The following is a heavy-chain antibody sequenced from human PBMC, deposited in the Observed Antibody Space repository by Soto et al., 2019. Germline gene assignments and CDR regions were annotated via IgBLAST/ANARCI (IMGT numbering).Heavy chain of an antibody. CDR1: GFTFSSYG. V-gene: IGHV3-33*01. Sequence: QVQLVESGGGVVQPGRSLRLSCAASGFTFSSYGMHWVRQAPGKGLEWVAVIWYDGSNKYYADSVKGRFTISRDNSKNSLYLQMNSLRAEDTAVYYCARERILSPDYWGQGTLVTVSS. CDR2: IWYDGSNK. J-gene: IGHJ4*02. CDR3: ARERILSPDY.